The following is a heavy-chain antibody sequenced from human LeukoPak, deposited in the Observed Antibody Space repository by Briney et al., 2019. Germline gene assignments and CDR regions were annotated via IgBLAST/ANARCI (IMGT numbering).Heavy chain of an antibody. Sequence: SETLSLTCTVSGGSISSYYWSWIRQPPGQGLEWIGYIYYSGSTNYNPSLKSRVTISVDTSKNQFSLKLSSVTAADTAVYYCARDVVSGASWIPLDYWGQGTLVTVSS. CDR3: ARDVVSGASWIPLDY. D-gene: IGHD2-15*01. CDR2: IYYSGST. CDR1: GGSISSYY. J-gene: IGHJ4*02. V-gene: IGHV4-59*12.